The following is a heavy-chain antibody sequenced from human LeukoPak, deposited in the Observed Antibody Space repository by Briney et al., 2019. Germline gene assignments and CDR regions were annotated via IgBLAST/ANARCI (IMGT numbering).Heavy chain of an antibody. CDR1: GLTFSNYN. J-gene: IGHJ6*03. CDR3: ARDLLRYDNYYMDV. Sequence: GGSLTLSCAASGLTFSNYNMNWVRQAPGKGLEWVSSISSSSSYIYYADSVRGRFTISRDNAKKSLYLQMNSLRAEDTAMYYCARDLLRYDNYYMDVWGKGTTVTVSS. D-gene: IGHD3-16*01. V-gene: IGHV3-21*01. CDR2: ISSSSSYI.